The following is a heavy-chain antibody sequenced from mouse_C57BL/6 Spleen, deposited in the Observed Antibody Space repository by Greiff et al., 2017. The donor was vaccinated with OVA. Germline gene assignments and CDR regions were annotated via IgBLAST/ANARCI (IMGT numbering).Heavy chain of an antibody. CDR1: GYNFTSYD. CDR2: IYPRDGST. J-gene: IGHJ2*01. D-gene: IGHD1-1*01. Sequence: VQLQQSGPELVKPGASVKLSCKASGYNFTSYDINWVKQRPGPGLEWIGWIYPRDGSTKYNEKFKGKATLTVATSSSTAYMELHSLASEDSAVEFCARSGGSGYFDVWGQGTTLTVSS. CDR3: ARSGGSGYFDV. V-gene: IGHV1-85*01.